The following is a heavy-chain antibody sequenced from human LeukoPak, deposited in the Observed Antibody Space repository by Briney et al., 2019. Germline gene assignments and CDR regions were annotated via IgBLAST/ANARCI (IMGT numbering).Heavy chain of an antibody. J-gene: IGHJ4*02. CDR1: TFAFGGYW. V-gene: IGHV3-74*01. CDR3: AKEFERITMIVVVNN. D-gene: IGHD3-22*01. Sequence: GGSLRLSCAGSTFAFGGYWIHWVRQLPGKGLAWVSRIDSAGGRIQWADSVKGRFTISRDNSKNTLYLQMNSLRVEDTAVYYCAKEFERITMIVVVNNWGQGTLVTVSS. CDR2: IDSAGGRI.